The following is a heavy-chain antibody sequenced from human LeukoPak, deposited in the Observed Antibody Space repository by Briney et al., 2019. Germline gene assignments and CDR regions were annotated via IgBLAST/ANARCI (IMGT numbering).Heavy chain of an antibody. CDR1: GGSISSYY. V-gene: IGHV4-59*01. Sequence: SETLSLTCTVSGGSISSYYWSWIRQPPGKGLEWIWYIYYSGSTNYNPSLKSRVTISVDTSKNQFSLKLSSVTAADTAVYYCARSYYDFWSGYYTEGNYGMDVWGQGTTVTVSS. CDR2: IYYSGST. D-gene: IGHD3-3*01. J-gene: IGHJ6*02. CDR3: ARSYYDFWSGYYTEGNYGMDV.